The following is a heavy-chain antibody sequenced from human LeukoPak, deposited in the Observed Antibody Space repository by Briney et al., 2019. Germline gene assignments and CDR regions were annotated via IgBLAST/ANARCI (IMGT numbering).Heavy chain of an antibody. CDR3: ARDHYSSLGSYSSSRSMDWFDP. J-gene: IGHJ5*02. CDR2: ISSSSSSYI. CDR1: GFTFSSYS. D-gene: IGHD6-13*01. Sequence: GGSLRLSCAASGFTFSSYSMKWVRQAPGKGLEWVSSISSSSSSYIYYADSVKGRFTISRDNAKNSLYLQMNSLRAEDTAVYYCARDHYSSLGSYSSSRSMDWFDPWGQGTLVTVSS. V-gene: IGHV3-21*01.